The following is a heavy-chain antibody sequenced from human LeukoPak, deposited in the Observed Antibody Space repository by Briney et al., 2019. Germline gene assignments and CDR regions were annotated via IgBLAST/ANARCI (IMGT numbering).Heavy chain of an antibody. CDR1: GYTFTNYD. V-gene: IGHV1-8*03. CDR3: ARAGVYDSSGCLDY. D-gene: IGHD3-22*01. Sequence: ASVKVSCKASGYTFTNYDVNWVRQATGQGLEWMGWMNPKSNNRGYAQKFQGRVTITTDTSISTAYMELSSLRSDDTAVYYCARAGVYDSSGCLDYWGQGTLVTVSS. J-gene: IGHJ4*02. CDR2: MNPKSNNR.